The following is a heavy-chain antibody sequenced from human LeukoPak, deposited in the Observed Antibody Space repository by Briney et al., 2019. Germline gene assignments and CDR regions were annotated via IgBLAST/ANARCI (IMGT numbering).Heavy chain of an antibody. J-gene: IGHJ4*02. V-gene: IGHV2-5*01. CDR3: AHFCSSTSCSISSFDF. D-gene: IGHD2-2*01. CDR1: GFSLDASGVA. CDR2: IYWNDAK. Sequence: SGPTLVNPTQTLMLTCTFSGFSLDASGVAVGWIRQLPGKALEWLALIYWNDAKRYSPSLQSRLTITKDTSKNQVVLTMASVDPVDTGTYYCAHFCSSTSCSISSFDFWGQGSLVTVSS.